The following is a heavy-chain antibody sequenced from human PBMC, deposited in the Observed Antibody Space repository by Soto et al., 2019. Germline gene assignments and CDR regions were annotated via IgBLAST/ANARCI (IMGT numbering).Heavy chain of an antibody. CDR3: ASYGQHLMDS. J-gene: IGHJ5*01. CDR1: GLTFSNYA. D-gene: IGHD6-13*01. V-gene: IGHV3-23*04. Sequence: EVQLVESGGGLVQPGGSLRLSCVASGLTFSNYAMQWVRKAPGKGLEWVSVVGDGGDGIHYADSVKDRFTISRDNSKNTVNLQMSSLRAEDTAVYFCASYGQHLMDSWGQATLGTVSS. CDR2: VGDGGDGI.